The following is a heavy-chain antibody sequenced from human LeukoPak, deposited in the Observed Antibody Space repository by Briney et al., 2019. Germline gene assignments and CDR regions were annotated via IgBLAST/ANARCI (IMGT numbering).Heavy chain of an antibody. CDR2: LFHSGRTYYNASLRSRLT. CDR1: GDSMINSNYY. D-gene: IGHD6-19*01. Sequence: SETLSLTCTVFGDSMINSNYYWGWIRQPPGKGLEWIGSLFHSGRTYYNASLRSRLTYYNPSLRSRLTISVDSSRSQFSLSLSSVTAADTAVYCCARRLVSWFTGGWYHPSFDYWGQGTLVTVSS. V-gene: IGHV4-39*01. J-gene: IGHJ4*02. CDR3: ARRLVSWFTGGWYHPSFDY.